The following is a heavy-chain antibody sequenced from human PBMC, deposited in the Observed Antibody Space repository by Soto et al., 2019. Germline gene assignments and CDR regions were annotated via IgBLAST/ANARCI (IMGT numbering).Heavy chain of an antibody. V-gene: IGHV1-8*02. D-gene: IGHD6-13*01. CDR2: MNPINGAT. CDR1: GYDFSAYD. J-gene: IGHJ6*02. Sequence: ASVKVSCKASGYDFSAYDINWVRQASGQGLEWMGWMNPINGATGSARRFQGRVSMTRNTATGTAYLELTSLRSDDTAVYYCGRGPSPRAPAGGTPYYYAMDVWGQGTTVTVSS. CDR3: GRGPSPRAPAGGTPYYYAMDV.